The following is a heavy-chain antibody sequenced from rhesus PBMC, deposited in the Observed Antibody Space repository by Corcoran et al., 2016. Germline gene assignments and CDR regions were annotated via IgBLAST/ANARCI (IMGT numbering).Heavy chain of an antibody. CDR1: GFTFGRYA. CDR2: IIPLVCIT. J-gene: IGHJ4*01. CDR3: ARVAAAGSFDY. D-gene: IGHD6-25*01. V-gene: IGHV1-198*02. Sequence: QVQLVQSGAEVKKPGASVKVSCKASGFTFGRYAISWVRQAPGQGLEWRGVIIPLVCITNYAEKFQGRGTITAETSKSTAYRELSSLRSEDTAVYYCARVAAAGSFDYWGQGVLVTVSS.